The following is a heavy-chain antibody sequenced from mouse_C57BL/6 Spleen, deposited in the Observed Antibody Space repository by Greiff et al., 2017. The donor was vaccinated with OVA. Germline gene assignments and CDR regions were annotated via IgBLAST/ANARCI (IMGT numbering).Heavy chain of an antibody. CDR3: ARADGNYVWYFDV. J-gene: IGHJ1*03. Sequence: EVQLQQSGPVLVKPGASVKMSCKASGFTFTDYYMNWVKQSPGKSLEWIGVINPYNGGTRYTHTFKGKATLTVDKSSSTAYLELNSLTSEDSAVYYCARADGNYVWYFDVWGTGTTVTVSS. CDR1: GFTFTDYY. CDR2: INPYNGGT. D-gene: IGHD2-1*01. V-gene: IGHV1-19*01.